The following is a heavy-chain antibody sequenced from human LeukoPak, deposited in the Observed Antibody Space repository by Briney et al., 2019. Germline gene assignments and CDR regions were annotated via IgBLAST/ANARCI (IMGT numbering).Heavy chain of an antibody. CDR2: ITNDGSST. V-gene: IGHV3-74*01. Sequence: GGSLRLSCAASGLTFSSHWMHWVRQAPGKGLVWVSRITNDGSSTTYADSVKGRFTISRDNAKNMLYLQVNSLRAEDTAVYYCARASSGWYGEIDYWGQGTLVTVSS. J-gene: IGHJ4*02. CDR3: ARASSGWYGEIDY. D-gene: IGHD6-19*01. CDR1: GLTFSSHW.